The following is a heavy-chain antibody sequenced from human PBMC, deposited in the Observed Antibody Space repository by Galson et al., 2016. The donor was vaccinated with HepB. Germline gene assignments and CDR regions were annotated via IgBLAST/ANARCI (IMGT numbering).Heavy chain of an antibody. J-gene: IGHJ4*02. Sequence: SLRLSCAASGFTFSSYSMNWVRQAPGKGLEWVSSISSSSSYIYYADSVKGRFTISRDNAKNLLYLQMNSLRAEDTAVYYCARDSVTSYDILTGYFPIDYWGQGALVTVSS. CDR2: ISSSSSYI. CDR1: GFTFSSYS. D-gene: IGHD3-9*01. V-gene: IGHV3-21*01. CDR3: ARDSVTSYDILTGYFPIDY.